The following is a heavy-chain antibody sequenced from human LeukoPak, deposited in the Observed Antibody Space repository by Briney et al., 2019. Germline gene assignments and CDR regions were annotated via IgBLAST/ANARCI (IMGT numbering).Heavy chain of an antibody. D-gene: IGHD2-2*01. CDR3: ARDWSCSSTSCYDVGEVSNWFDP. CDR2: INPSGGST. CDR1: GYTLTSYY. J-gene: IGHJ5*02. V-gene: IGHV1-46*01. Sequence: ASVKVSCKASGYTLTSYYMHWVRQAPGQGLEWMGIINPSGGSTSYAQKFQGRVTMTRDMSTSTDYMELSSLRSDDTAVYYCARDWSCSSTSCYDVGEVSNWFDPWGQGTLVTVSS.